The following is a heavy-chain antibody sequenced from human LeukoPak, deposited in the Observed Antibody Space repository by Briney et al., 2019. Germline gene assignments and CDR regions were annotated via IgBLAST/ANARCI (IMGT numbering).Heavy chain of an antibody. CDR3: ARKGAGNIDY. V-gene: IGHV4-59*01. D-gene: IGHD4-23*01. Sequence: PSETLSLTCTVSGGSISSYYWSWIRQPPGKGLEWIGYIYYSGSTNYNPSLKSRVTRSVDTSKNQFSLNLSSVTAADTAMYYCARKGAGNIDYWGQGTLVTVSS. CDR1: GGSISSYY. CDR2: IYYSGST. J-gene: IGHJ4*02.